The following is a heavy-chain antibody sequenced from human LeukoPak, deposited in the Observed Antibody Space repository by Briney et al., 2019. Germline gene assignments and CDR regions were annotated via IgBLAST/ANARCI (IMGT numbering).Heavy chain of an antibody. V-gene: IGHV3-33*01. J-gene: IGHJ4*02. CDR3: ARGGDSSGYSALGPDY. Sequence: GGSLRLSCAASGFTFSSYGMHWVRQAPGKGLEWVAVIWYDGSNKYYADSVKGRFTISRDNSKNTLYLQMNSLRAEDTAVYYCARGGDSSGYSALGPDYWGQGTLVTVSS. CDR1: GFTFSSYG. D-gene: IGHD3-22*01. CDR2: IWYDGSNK.